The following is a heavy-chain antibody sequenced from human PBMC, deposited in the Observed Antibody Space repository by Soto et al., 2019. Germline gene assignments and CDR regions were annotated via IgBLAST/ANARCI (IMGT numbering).Heavy chain of an antibody. Sequence: HPGGSLRLSCAASGFTLSGYVLHWVRQAPGKGLEWVALISYVGSDKNYGDSVKGRFTISRDNSKNTLYLQMDSLRAEDTAMYYCATGRKWEHSYGMDVWGQGTTVTVSS. CDR3: ATGRKWEHSYGMDV. V-gene: IGHV3-30-3*01. CDR2: ISYVGSDK. J-gene: IGHJ6*02. D-gene: IGHD1-26*01. CDR1: GFTLSGYV.